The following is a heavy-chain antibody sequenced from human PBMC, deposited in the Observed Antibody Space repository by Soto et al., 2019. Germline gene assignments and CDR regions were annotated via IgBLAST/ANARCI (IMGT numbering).Heavy chain of an antibody. CDR1: GYTFTSYD. J-gene: IGHJ5*02. Sequence: GASVKVSCKASGYTFTSYDINWVRQATGQGLEWMGWMNPNSGNTGYAQKFQGRVTMTRNTSISTAYMELSSLRSEDTAVYYCARGRYCSGGSCYSGWSDPWGQGTLVTVSS. CDR2: MNPNSGNT. D-gene: IGHD2-15*01. CDR3: ARGRYCSGGSCYSGWSDP. V-gene: IGHV1-8*01.